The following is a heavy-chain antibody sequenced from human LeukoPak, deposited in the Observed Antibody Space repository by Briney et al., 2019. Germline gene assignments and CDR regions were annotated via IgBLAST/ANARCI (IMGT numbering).Heavy chain of an antibody. J-gene: IGHJ5*02. CDR2: IYHSGCT. CDR1: AASISSSNW. Sequence: PSGTLSLTCAVSAASISSSNWWTWVRQPPGKGLEWIGEIYHSGCTTYNPSLKSPVTISIDKTKNQFSLKLSSVTATHPAVNDCGRGEWLDNGFDPWGQGTLVTVSS. CDR3: GRGEWLDNGFDP. D-gene: IGHD6-19*01. V-gene: IGHV4-4*02.